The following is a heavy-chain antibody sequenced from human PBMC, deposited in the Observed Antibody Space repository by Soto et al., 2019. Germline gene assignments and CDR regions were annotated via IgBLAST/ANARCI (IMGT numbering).Heavy chain of an antibody. V-gene: IGHV3-53*01. CDR1: GFTVSSNY. Sequence: GGSLRLSCAASGFTVSSNYMSWVRQAPGKGLEWVSVIYSGGSTYYADSVKVRFTISRDNSKNTLYLQMNSLRAEDTAVYYCARDTYISSWCNHYSMDVWGQGTTVTVSS. J-gene: IGHJ6*02. CDR2: IYSGGST. CDR3: ARDTYISSWCNHYSMDV. D-gene: IGHD6-13*01.